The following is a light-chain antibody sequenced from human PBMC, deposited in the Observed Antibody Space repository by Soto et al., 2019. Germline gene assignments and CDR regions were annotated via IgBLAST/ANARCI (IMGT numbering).Light chain of an antibody. J-gene: IGKJ2*01. V-gene: IGKV3-15*01. Sequence: EIVLTQSRATLSLSPGERATLSCRASQSVNINLAWYQQRPGQAPRLLIYAASTRATGVPDRFSGSGSGTEFTLTISSLQPEDFAVHYCHQYSSWPYTFGQGTKVDIK. CDR3: HQYSSWPYT. CDR1: QSVNIN. CDR2: AAS.